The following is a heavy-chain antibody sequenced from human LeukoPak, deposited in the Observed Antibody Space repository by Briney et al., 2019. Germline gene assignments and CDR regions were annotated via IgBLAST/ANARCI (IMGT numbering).Heavy chain of an antibody. J-gene: IGHJ4*02. CDR1: GYTFTSYG. D-gene: IGHD3-22*01. CDR3: ARSGLIAVVRYYFDY. Sequence: GASVKVSCKASGYTFTSYGISWVRQAPGQGLEWMGWISAYNGNTNYAQKLQGRVTMTTDTSTSTAYMELRSLRSDDTAVYYCARSGLIAVVRYYFDYWGQGTLVTVSS. V-gene: IGHV1-18*01. CDR2: ISAYNGNT.